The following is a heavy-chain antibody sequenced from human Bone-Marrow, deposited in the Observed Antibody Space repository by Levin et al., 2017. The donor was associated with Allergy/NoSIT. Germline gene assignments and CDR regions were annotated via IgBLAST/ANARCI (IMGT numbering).Heavy chain of an antibody. CDR1: GFTFSSYE. J-gene: IGHJ4*02. CDR2: ISSSGSTI. D-gene: IGHD3-10*01. Sequence: QPGGSLRLSCAASGFTFSSYEMDWVRQAPGKGLEWVSYISSSGSTIYYADSVKGRFTISRDNAKNSLSLQMNSLRAEDTAVYYCARDPSGDLGYWGQGTLVTVSS. V-gene: IGHV3-48*03. CDR3: ARDPSGDLGY.